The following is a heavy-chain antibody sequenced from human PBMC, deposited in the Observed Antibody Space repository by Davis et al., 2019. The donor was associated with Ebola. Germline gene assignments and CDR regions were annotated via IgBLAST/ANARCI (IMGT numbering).Heavy chain of an antibody. CDR3: GRELAARDQYIDL. Sequence: GESLKISCAASGFTFSSYDMHWVRQTTGKGLEWVSAIDTAGNTYYPDSVKGRFTISRENAKNSLYLQMNSLRDGDTAVYFCGRELAARDQYIDLWGRGTLVTVSS. J-gene: IGHJ2*01. V-gene: IGHV3-13*01. CDR1: GFTFSSYD. D-gene: IGHD6-13*01. CDR2: IDTAGNT.